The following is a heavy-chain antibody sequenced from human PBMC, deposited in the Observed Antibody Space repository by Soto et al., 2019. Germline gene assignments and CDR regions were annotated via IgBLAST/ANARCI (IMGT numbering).Heavy chain of an antibody. CDR3: ARVYDFWSGYYGIFDY. CDR1: GGSISSSSYY. J-gene: IGHJ4*02. V-gene: IGHV4-39*07. Sequence: SETLSLTCTVSGGSISSSSYYWGWIRQPPGKGLEWIGSIYYSGSTYYNPSLKSRVTISVDKSKNQFSLKLSSVTAADTAVYYCARVYDFWSGYYGIFDYWGQGTLVTVSS. D-gene: IGHD3-3*01. CDR2: IYYSGST.